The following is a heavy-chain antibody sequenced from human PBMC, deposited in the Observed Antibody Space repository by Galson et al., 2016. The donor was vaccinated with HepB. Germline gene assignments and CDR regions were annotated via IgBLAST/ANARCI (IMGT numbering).Heavy chain of an antibody. V-gene: IGHV3-7*04. CDR3: GGGTTWLAGV. D-gene: IGHD5-12*01. Sequence: LRLSCAASGFTFSSYWMTWVRQAPGKGLEWVANIKPDGSEKYSVDSVKGRFTISRGNAKNSLYLQMNSLRVENSVVYYCGGGTTWLAGVWGHGTLVAVSS. CDR2: IKPDGSEK. J-gene: IGHJ4*01. CDR1: GFTFSSYW.